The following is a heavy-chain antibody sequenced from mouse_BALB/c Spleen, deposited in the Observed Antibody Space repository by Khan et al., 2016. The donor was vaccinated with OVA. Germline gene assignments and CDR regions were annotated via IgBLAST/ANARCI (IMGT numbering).Heavy chain of an antibody. V-gene: IGHV14-3*02. Sequence: VQLQQSGAELVKPGASVKLSCTASGFNIKDTYLHWVKQRPEQGLEWIGRIAPANGNTQFDPKLQGKATITSDTSSNTSYLQLHSLTSEAPAILYCALPAYGPRDFEVWGAGTTVTVSS. D-gene: IGHD1-1*02. CDR1: GFNIKDTY. CDR3: ALPAYGPRDFEV. CDR2: IAPANGNT. J-gene: IGHJ1*01.